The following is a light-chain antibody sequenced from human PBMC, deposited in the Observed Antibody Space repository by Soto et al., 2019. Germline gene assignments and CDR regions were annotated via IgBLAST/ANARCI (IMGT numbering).Light chain of an antibody. V-gene: IGKV1-12*01. CDR3: QQADSFPYT. CDR1: QGISNF. J-gene: IGKJ3*01. Sequence: DIQMTQSPSSVSASLGDRVTITCRASQGISNFLVWYQQRPGKGPKLLIYGASNLQNGVPSRFSGGGSGTDFTLTISSLQPEDFATYYCQQADSFPYTFGPGTKVD. CDR2: GAS.